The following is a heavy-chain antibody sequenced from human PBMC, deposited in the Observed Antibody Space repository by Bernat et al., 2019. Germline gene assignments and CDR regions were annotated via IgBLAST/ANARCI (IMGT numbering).Heavy chain of an antibody. J-gene: IGHJ4*02. CDR3: AKGVVGTSLKRSPLDY. CDR2: ISGSCGST. Sequence: EVQLLESGGGLVQPGGSLRLSCAASGFTFSSYAMSWVRQAPGKGLEWVSAISGSCGSTDYAGSVKGRFTISRDNSKNTLYLQMNSLRAEDTAVYYCAKGVVGTSLKRSPLDYWGQGTLVTVSS. V-gene: IGHV3-23*01. D-gene: IGHD6-19*01. CDR1: GFTFSSYA.